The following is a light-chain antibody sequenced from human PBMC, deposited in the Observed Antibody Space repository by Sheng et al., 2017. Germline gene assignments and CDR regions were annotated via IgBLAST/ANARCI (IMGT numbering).Light chain of an antibody. V-gene: IGKV2-28*01. CDR2: LGS. CDR3: MQALQTPRT. Sequence: DIVMTQSPLSLPVTPGEPASISCRSSQSLLHSNGYNYLDWYLQKPGQSPQLLIYLGSSRASGVPDRFSGSGSGTDFTLKISRVEAEDVGVYYCMQALQTPRTFG. J-gene: IGKJ1*01. CDR1: QSLLHSNGYNY.